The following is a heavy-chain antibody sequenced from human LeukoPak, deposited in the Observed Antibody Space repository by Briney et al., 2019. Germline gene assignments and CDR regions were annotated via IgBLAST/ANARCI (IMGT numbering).Heavy chain of an antibody. D-gene: IGHD3-16*01. V-gene: IGHV1-2*02. Sequence: ASVKVSCKASGYTFTGYYIHWVRQAPGQGLVWMGWINPNSGGTNYAQKFQGRVTMTRDTSISTAYMELSRLRSDDTAVYYCARDQGIIAIYYGMDVWGQGTTVTVSS. CDR3: ARDQGIIAIYYGMDV. CDR2: INPNSGGT. CDR1: GYTFTGYY. J-gene: IGHJ6*02.